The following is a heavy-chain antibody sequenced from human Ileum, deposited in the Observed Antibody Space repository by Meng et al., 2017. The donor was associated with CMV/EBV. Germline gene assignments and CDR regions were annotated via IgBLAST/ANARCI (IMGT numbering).Heavy chain of an antibody. CDR1: GYTFTNYG. V-gene: IGHV1-18*01. Sequence: ASVKVSCKASGYTFTNYGISWVRQAPGQGLEWMGWISAYNGNTNYAQKLQGRVTMTTDTSTSTAYMELRSLISDDTAVYYGARAYCSGGSCYYYGMDVWGQGTTVTVSS. J-gene: IGHJ6*02. CDR3: ARAYCSGGSCYYYGMDV. CDR2: ISAYNGNT. D-gene: IGHD2-15*01.